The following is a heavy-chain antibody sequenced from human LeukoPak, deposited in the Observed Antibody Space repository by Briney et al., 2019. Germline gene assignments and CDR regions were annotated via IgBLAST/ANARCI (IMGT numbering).Heavy chain of an antibody. Sequence: GGSLRLSCAASGFPFSSYAMHWVRQAPGKGLEWVADISSDGANKYYADSVKGRFTISRDYSKNTLYLQMNSLRAEDTAVYYCARETSGSFDYWGQGTLVTVSS. V-gene: IGHV3-30*04. CDR3: ARETSGSFDY. J-gene: IGHJ4*02. CDR2: ISSDGANK. D-gene: IGHD3-22*01. CDR1: GFPFSSYA.